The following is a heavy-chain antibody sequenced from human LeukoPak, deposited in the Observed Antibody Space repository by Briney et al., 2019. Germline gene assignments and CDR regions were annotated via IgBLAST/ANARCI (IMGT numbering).Heavy chain of an antibody. CDR1: GFTFSSYT. V-gene: IGHV3-23*01. Sequence: GGSLRLSCAASGFTFSSYTMSWVRQAPGKGLEWVSSISGSGSSTYYADSVKGRFTISRDNSKNTLYLQMNSLRAEDTAVYYCAKRENYYDSSGFNWFDPWGQGTLVTVSS. D-gene: IGHD3-22*01. CDR3: AKRENYYDSSGFNWFDP. J-gene: IGHJ5*02. CDR2: ISGSGSST.